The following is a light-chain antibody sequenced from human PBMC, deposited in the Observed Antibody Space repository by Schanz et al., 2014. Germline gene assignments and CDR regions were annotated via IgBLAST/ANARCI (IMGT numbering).Light chain of an antibody. CDR1: QSISSH. V-gene: IGKV3-11*01. Sequence: EIVLTQSPGTLSLSPGERATLSCRASQSISSHLAWYQQKPGQAPRLLIYDASNRATGIPARFSGSGSGTDFTLTISSLQPDDFATYYCQQYNSYWTFGQGTKVEIK. J-gene: IGKJ1*01. CDR3: QQYNSYWT. CDR2: DAS.